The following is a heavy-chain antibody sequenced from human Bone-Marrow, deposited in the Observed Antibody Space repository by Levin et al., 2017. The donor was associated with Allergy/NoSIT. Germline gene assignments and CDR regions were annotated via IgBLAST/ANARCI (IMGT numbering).Heavy chain of an antibody. CDR2: ISYDGSNK. D-gene: IGHD1-26*01. CDR3: AKRGSGSYSYIDY. Sequence: GESLKISCAASGFTFSSYGMHWVRQAPGKGLEWVAVISYDGSNKYYADSVKGRFTISRDNSKNTLYLQMNSLRAEDTAVYYCAKRGSGSYSYIDYWGQGTLVTVSS. V-gene: IGHV3-30*18. J-gene: IGHJ4*02. CDR1: GFTFSSYG.